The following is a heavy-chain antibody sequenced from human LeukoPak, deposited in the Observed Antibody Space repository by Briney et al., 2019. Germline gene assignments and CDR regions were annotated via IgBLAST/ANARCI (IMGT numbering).Heavy chain of an antibody. D-gene: IGHD3-3*01. CDR2: ISSSSSYI. CDR1: GFTLSGYS. CDR3: ARDERLLSFLK. V-gene: IGHV3-21*01. J-gene: IGHJ4*02. Sequence: PGGSLSLSCAASGFTLSGYSMNWVRQAPGKGLEWVASISSSSSYIYYADSVKGRITISRDNAKKLLDLQMNSLRAEDTAVYYCARDERLLSFLKWGQGTLVTVSS.